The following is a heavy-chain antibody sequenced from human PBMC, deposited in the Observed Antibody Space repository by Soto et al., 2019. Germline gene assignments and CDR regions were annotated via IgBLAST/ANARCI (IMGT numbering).Heavy chain of an antibody. J-gene: IGHJ4*02. D-gene: IGHD1-7*01. CDR2: ISANGQGI. CDR3: AKDRNYPRDQFHY. Sequence: GGSLRLSCAASGFTFSTYALIWVRRAPGKGLEWVSAISANGQGIYYADSVRGRFTISRDSSKNTIFLHMDSLRAEDTAVYYCAKDRNYPRDQFHYWGQGTLVTVS. CDR1: GFTFSTYA. V-gene: IGHV3-23*01.